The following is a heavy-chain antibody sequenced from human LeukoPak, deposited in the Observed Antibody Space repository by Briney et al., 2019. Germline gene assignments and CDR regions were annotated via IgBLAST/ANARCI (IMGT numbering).Heavy chain of an antibody. CDR1: GGXITTYY. CDR2: IYYTGST. J-gene: IGHJ5*02. D-gene: IGHD2-21*02. Sequence: SETLSLTCTVSGGXITTYYWSWIRQPPGKGLEWIAYIYYTGSTNYNPSLKSRVTISVDTSKNQFSLKLSSVTAADTAVYYCARRVTSNWFDPWGQGTLVTVSS. CDR3: ARRVTSNWFDP. V-gene: IGHV4-59*08.